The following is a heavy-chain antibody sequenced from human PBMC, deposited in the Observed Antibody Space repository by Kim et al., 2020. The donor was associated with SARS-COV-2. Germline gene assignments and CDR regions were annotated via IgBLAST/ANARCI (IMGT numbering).Heavy chain of an antibody. Sequence: SVKVSCKASGGTFSSYAISWVRQAPGQGLEWMGGIIPIFGTANYAQKFQGRVTITADESTSTAYMELSSLRSEDTAVYYCATSWGYSSSWNYYFDYWGQGTLVTVSS. CDR3: ATSWGYSSSWNYYFDY. CDR2: IIPIFGTA. J-gene: IGHJ4*02. CDR1: GGTFSSYA. D-gene: IGHD6-13*01. V-gene: IGHV1-69*13.